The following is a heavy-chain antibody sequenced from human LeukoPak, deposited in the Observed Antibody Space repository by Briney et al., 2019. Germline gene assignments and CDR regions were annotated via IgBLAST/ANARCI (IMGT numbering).Heavy chain of an antibody. D-gene: IGHD2-21*01. J-gene: IGHJ4*02. V-gene: IGHV3-7*01. Sequence: GGSLRLSGAASGFAFSIYWMSWVRQAPGKGLEWVANINHHGSDKWYVDSVKGRFTIARDNTDNSLSLQMNSLRVEDTAVYYCARSDSIGSVDYWGQGTLITVSS. CDR2: INHHGSDK. CDR3: ARSDSIGSVDY. CDR1: GFAFSIYW.